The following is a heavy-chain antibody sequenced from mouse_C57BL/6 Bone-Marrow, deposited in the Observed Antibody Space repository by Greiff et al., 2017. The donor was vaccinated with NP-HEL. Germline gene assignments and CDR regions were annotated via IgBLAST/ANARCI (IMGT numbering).Heavy chain of an antibody. Sequence: EVQLVESGGGLVQPGGSLKLSCAASGFTFSDYYMYWVRQTPEKRLEWVAYISNGGGSTYYPDTVKGRFTISRDNAKNTLYLQMSRLKSEDTAMYYCARRSTMETYYFDYWGQGTTLTVSS. V-gene: IGHV5-12*01. CDR1: GFTFSDYY. J-gene: IGHJ2*01. CDR2: ISNGGGST. D-gene: IGHD2-1*01. CDR3: ARRSTMETYYFDY.